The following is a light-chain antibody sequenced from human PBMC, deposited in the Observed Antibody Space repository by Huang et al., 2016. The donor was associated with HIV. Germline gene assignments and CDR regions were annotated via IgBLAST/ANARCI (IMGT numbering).Light chain of an antibody. V-gene: IGKV1-39*01. CDR3: QQTYSTLGT. CDR2: AAS. Sequence: DIQMTQSPPSLSASVGDRVTITCRASQSISTYLNWYQQKPGKAPNLLIYAASSVQSGVPSRFSGSGSGTDFTLTISSLQPEDFATYYCQQTYSTLGTFGQGTKVETK. J-gene: IGKJ2*01. CDR1: QSISTY.